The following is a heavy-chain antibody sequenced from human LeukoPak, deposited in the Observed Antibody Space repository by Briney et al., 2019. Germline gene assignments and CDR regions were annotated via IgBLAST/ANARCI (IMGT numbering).Heavy chain of an antibody. D-gene: IGHD4-23*01. Sequence: SETLSLTCAVFGGSLSGYYCSWIRQPPRKGLEWIGEINHSGSTNYNPSLKSRGTISVDTSKNQFSLKLSSVTAADTAVYYCASPGYGGNAFFDYWGQGTLVTVSS. CDR2: INHSGST. CDR1: GGSLSGYY. CDR3: ASPGYGGNAFFDY. V-gene: IGHV4-34*01. J-gene: IGHJ4*02.